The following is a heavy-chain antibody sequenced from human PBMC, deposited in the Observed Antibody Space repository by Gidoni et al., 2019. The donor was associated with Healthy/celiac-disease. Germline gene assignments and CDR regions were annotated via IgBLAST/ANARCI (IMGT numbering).Heavy chain of an antibody. CDR2: SKSKTDGGTT. D-gene: IGHD6-13*01. V-gene: IGHV3-15*01. CDR3: TTKPIAAAAYYYYGMDV. J-gene: IGHJ6*02. Sequence: EVQLVESGGGLVKPGGSLRLSCAASGFTFSNAWMSWVRQAPGKGLEWVGRSKSKTDGGTTDYAAPVKGRFTISRDDSKNTLYLQMNSLKTEDTAVYYCTTKPIAAAAYYYYGMDVWGQGTTVTVSS. CDR1: GFTFSNAW.